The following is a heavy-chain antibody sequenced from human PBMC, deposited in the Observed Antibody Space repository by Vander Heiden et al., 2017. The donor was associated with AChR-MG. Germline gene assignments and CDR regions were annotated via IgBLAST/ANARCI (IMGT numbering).Heavy chain of an antibody. V-gene: IGHV3-30-3*01. CDR1: GFPFSSYA. CDR2: ISYDGSNK. Sequence: QVQLVESGGGVVQPGRSLRLSCAASGFPFSSYAMHWVRQAPGKGLEWVAVISYDGSNKYYADSVKGRFTISRDNSKNTLYLQMNSLRAEDTAVYYCATSRLMDAFDIWGQGTMVTVSS. CDR3: ATSRLMDAFDI. J-gene: IGHJ3*02. D-gene: IGHD2-21*02.